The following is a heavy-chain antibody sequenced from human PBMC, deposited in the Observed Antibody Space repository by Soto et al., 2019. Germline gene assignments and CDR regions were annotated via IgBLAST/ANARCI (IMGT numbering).Heavy chain of an antibody. V-gene: IGHV4-59*01. CDR1: GGSINSYY. CDR3: ARAKDFWTTSLRYFDY. J-gene: IGHJ4*02. Sequence: PSETLSLTCTVSGGSINSYYWNWIRQPPGEGLEWIGHIYYSGSTNYNPSLKSRVTISVDTSKNQFSLKLNSVTAADTAVYYCARAKDFWTTSLRYFDYWGRGTLVTVSS. D-gene: IGHD3-3*01. CDR2: IYYSGST.